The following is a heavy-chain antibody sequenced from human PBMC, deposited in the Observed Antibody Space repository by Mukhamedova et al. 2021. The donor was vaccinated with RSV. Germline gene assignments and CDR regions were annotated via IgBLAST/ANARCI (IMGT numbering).Heavy chain of an antibody. Sequence: ERISHISSSGDTMYYADSVKGRLTISRDNAENLLYLQMNSLRVEDTAVYYCVGHSVYLSQGNLVTVS. V-gene: IGHV3-48*03. CDR3: VGHSVY. CDR2: ISSSGDTM. J-gene: IGHJ4*02.